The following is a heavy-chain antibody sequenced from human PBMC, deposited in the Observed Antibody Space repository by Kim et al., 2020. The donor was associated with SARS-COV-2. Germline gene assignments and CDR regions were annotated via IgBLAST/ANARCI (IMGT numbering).Heavy chain of an antibody. J-gene: IGHJ6*02. D-gene: IGHD2-2*01. CDR1: GFTFSNAW. CDR3: TTDRSPARHCSSTSCYYYYGMDV. CDR2: IKSKTDGGTT. Sequence: GGSLRLSCAASGFTFSNAWMSWVRQAPGKGLEWVGRIKSKTDGGTTDYAAPVKGRFTISRDDSKNTLYLQMNSLKTEDTAVYYCTTDRSPARHCSSTSCYYYYGMDVWGQGTTVTVSS. V-gene: IGHV3-15*01.